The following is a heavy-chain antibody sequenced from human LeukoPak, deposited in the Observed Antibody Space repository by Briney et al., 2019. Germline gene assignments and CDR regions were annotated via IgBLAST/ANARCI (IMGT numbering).Heavy chain of an antibody. J-gene: IGHJ3*02. CDR1: GFTFSSYW. D-gene: IGHD2-2*01. CDR2: INTDGSST. Sequence: GGSLRLSCAASGFTFSSYWMHWVRQAPGKGLVWVSRINTDGSSTNYADSVKGRFTISRDNAKNTLDLQMDSLRAEDTAVYYCARAEDCSSTSCPRSFDIWGQGTMVTVSS. V-gene: IGHV3-74*01. CDR3: ARAEDCSSTSCPRSFDI.